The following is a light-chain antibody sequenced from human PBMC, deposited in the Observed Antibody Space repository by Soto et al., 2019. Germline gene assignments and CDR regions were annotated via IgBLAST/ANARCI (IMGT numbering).Light chain of an antibody. CDR1: SSDVGSYNR. J-gene: IGLJ2*01. Sequence: QSALTQPPAVSGSPGQSVTISCTGTSSDVGSYNRVSWYQQPPGTAPKLMIYEVSNRPSGVPDRFAGSKSGNTASLTISGLQAEDDAYYYCTSYTGSSTFVVFGGGTKLTVL. V-gene: IGLV2-18*02. CDR2: EVS. CDR3: TSYTGSSTFVV.